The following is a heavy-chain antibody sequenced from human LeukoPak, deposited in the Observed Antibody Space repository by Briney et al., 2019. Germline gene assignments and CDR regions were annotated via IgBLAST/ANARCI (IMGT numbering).Heavy chain of an antibody. CDR3: ARDASALY. CDR1: GFTFSSYS. J-gene: IGHJ4*02. D-gene: IGHD6-19*01. CDR2: IKPDGSEK. Sequence: GGSLRLSCAASGFTFSSYSMYWVRQAPGKGLEWVASIKPDGSEKYYLDSVKGRFTISRDNARDSLYLQMNSLRDDDTSVYFCARDASALYWGRGTLVTVSS. V-gene: IGHV3-7*01.